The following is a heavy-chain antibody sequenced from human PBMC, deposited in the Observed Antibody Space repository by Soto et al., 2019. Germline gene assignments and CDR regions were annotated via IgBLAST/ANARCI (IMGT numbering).Heavy chain of an antibody. CDR3: ARPYCSSTSCYNGAFDI. V-gene: IGHV1-69*04. J-gene: IGHJ3*02. CDR1: GGTFSSYA. Sequence: ASVKVSCKASGGTFSSYAISWVRQAPGQGLEWMGRIIPILGTANYAQKFQGRVTITADKSTSTAYMELSSLRSEDTAVYYCARPYCSSTSCYNGAFDIWGQGTMVTVSS. D-gene: IGHD2-2*02. CDR2: IIPILGTA.